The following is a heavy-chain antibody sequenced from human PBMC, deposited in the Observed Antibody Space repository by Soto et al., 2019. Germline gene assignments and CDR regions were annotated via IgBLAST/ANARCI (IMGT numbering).Heavy chain of an antibody. V-gene: IGHV4-34*01. D-gene: IGHD2-2*01. Sequence: PSETLSLTCAVYGGSCSGYYWSWIRQPPGKGLEWIGEINHSGSTNYNPSLKSRVTISVDTSKNQFSLKLSSVTAADTAVYYCARLRGYCSSTSCIYYYYGMDVWRQGSTVTVSS. CDR3: ARLRGYCSSTSCIYYYYGMDV. J-gene: IGHJ6*02. CDR1: GGSCSGYY. CDR2: INHSGST.